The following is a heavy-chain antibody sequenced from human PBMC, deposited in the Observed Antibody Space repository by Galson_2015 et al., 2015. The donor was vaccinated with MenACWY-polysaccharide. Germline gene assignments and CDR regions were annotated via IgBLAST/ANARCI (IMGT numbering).Heavy chain of an antibody. V-gene: IGHV3-23*01. CDR2: ITPTGRTP. CDR3: AKGSYRANAVLSYYYYYMDA. Sequence: SLSIGGEGDAVGCNNYAMNWGAQPPGKGQQWASSITPTGRTPYYADSVRGPFTNTTDNSRHTLYLQMNSLGAEDTAVYYCAKGSYRANAVLSYYYYYMDAWGKGTTVTVSS. D-gene: IGHD4/OR15-4a*01. CDR1: AVGCNNYA. J-gene: IGHJ6*03.